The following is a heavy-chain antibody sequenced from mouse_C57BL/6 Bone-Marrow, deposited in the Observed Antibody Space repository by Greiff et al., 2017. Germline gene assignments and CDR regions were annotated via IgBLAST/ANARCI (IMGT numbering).Heavy chain of an antibody. V-gene: IGHV3-6*01. CDR1: GYSITSGYY. D-gene: IGHD2-2*01. J-gene: IGHJ1*03. CDR2: IRYDGSN. Sequence: EVQLQESGPGLVKPSQSLSLTCSVTGYSITSGYYWNWIRQFPGNKLEWMGYIRYDGSNNYNPTLKNRISIPPDTSKNQFFLKLNSVTTEDTATSDCARDLGGYDRYGYFDVWGTGTTVTVSS. CDR3: ARDLGGYDRYGYFDV.